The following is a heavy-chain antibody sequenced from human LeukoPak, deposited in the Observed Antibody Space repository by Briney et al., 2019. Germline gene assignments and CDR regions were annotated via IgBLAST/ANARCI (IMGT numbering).Heavy chain of an antibody. J-gene: IGHJ6*04. CDR2: ISSSNSTI. CDR1: GFTFRRYS. V-gene: IGHV3-48*04. CDR3: AGLGITMVVGV. D-gene: IGHD3-10*01. Sequence: GGSLTLSCTASGFTFRRYSMNWLPQAPGRGLEGVSYISSSNSTIYYADSVKRLYTIYRHNAKNTLYPNKNPQSAEDTAVLYCAGLGITMVVGVWGKGTTVTISS.